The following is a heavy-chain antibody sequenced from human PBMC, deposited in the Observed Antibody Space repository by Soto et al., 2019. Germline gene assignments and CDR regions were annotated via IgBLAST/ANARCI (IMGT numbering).Heavy chain of an antibody. Sequence: QVQLVQSGAEVKKPGASVKVSCKTSGYTFTSYGIIRVGQAPGQGLEWMGWLRAFNGDTKYAQTVQGRVTVTTDTATSTAYMELRSLRSDDTAVYYCARDYGNDWYDHWGQGTLVIVSS. V-gene: IGHV1-18*01. CDR2: LRAFNGDT. J-gene: IGHJ5*02. CDR3: ARDYGNDWYDH. D-gene: IGHD3-10*01. CDR1: GYTFTSYG.